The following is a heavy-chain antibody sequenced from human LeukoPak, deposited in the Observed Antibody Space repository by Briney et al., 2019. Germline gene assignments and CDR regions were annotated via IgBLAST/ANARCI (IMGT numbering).Heavy chain of an antibody. D-gene: IGHD3-3*01. Sequence: SQTLSLTCTVSGGSLSSGFYYWSWIRQPAGEGLEWIGRIYTNGSTNYSPLLKSLVTISIDTSKNQFSLKLSSVTAADTAVYYCARSHDFWSGSDNWFDPCGQGTLVTVSS. CDR2: IYTNGST. J-gene: IGHJ5*02. V-gene: IGHV4-61*02. CDR3: ARSHDFWSGSDNWFDP. CDR1: GGSLSSGFYY.